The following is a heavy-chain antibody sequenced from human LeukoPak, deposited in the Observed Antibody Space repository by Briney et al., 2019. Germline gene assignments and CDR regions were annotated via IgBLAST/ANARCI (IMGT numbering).Heavy chain of an antibody. CDR1: GYSISGGYY. CDR3: ARGPWL. J-gene: IGHJ4*02. CDR2: IYHSGNT. D-gene: IGHD5-12*01. Sequence: SETLSLTCTVSGYSISGGYYWGWIRQPPGKGLEWIANIYHSGNTYYNPSLKSRVTISVDTSRNQFSLKLSSVTAADTAVYYCARGPWLWGQGTLVTVSS. V-gene: IGHV4-38-2*02.